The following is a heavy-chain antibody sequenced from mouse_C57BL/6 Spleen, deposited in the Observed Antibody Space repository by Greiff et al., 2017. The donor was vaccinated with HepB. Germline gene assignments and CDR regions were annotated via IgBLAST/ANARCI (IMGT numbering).Heavy chain of an antibody. CDR1: GYAFTNYL. J-gene: IGHJ3*01. Sequence: VQVVESGAELVRPGTSVKVSCKASGYAFTNYLIEWVKQRPGQGLEWIGVINPGSGGTNYNEKFKGKATLTADKSSSTAYMQLSSLTSEDSAVYFGARGEGRDWGQGTLVTVSA. V-gene: IGHV1-54*01. CDR3: ARGEGRD. CDR2: INPGSGGT.